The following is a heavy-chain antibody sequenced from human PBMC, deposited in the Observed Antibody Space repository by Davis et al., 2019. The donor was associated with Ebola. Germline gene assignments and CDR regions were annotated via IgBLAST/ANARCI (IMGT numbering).Heavy chain of an antibody. CDR2: VLTNSGGT. CDR3: ARGHNFGHDY. CDR1: GYTFTAYN. Sequence: ASVQVSCKASGYTFTAYNLHWVRQVPGHGLEWMGRVLTNSGGTNYAQKFQGRVTMTRDTSISTAYMELSSLTSDDTAVYFCARGHNFGHDYWGQGTLVTVSS. D-gene: IGHD5-12*01. V-gene: IGHV1-2*06. J-gene: IGHJ4*02.